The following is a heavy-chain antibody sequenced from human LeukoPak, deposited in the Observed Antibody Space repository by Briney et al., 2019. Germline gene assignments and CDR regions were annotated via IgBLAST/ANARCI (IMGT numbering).Heavy chain of an antibody. CDR2: VRFDGRET. V-gene: IGHV3-30*02. CDR3: ATEERCIVANCPTAFDH. Sequence: GGSLRLSCVASESSFSRYDMHWVRQAPGKGLEWLAFVRFDGRETFYADSVNGRFTISRDNSKNTLYLQMPYVSLGDTAVYYCATEERCIVANCPTAFDHWGQGTPVTVS. D-gene: IGHD1-1*01. J-gene: IGHJ4*02. CDR1: ESSFSRYD.